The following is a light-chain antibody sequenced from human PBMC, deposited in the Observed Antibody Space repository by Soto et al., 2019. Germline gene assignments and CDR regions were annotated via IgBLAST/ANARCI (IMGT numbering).Light chain of an antibody. CDR3: QQYENLPT. Sequence: DILMTQSPSSLSASVGDRATITCKASQNINNYLNWYQQKPGRAPKLLIYDASNLEAGVPSRFRGSGSGTDFTFTISRLQPEDIATYYCQQYENLPTFGQGTRLEIK. CDR2: DAS. J-gene: IGKJ5*01. CDR1: QNINNY. V-gene: IGKV1-33*01.